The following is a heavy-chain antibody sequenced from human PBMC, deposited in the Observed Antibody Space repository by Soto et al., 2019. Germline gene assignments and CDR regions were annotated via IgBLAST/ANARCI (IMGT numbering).Heavy chain of an antibody. CDR3: ARELLLYYYDGSGYNEGRAFDI. V-gene: IGHV1-69*01. Sequence: QVQLVQSGAEVKKPGSSVKVSCKASGGTFSSYAISWVRQAPGQGLEWMGGIIPIFGTANYAQKFQGRVTITAGESTSEAYMELSSLRPEDTAVYYCARELLLYYYDGSGYNEGRAFDIWGQGTMVTVCS. CDR1: GGTFSSYA. CDR2: IIPIFGTA. D-gene: IGHD3-22*01. J-gene: IGHJ3*02.